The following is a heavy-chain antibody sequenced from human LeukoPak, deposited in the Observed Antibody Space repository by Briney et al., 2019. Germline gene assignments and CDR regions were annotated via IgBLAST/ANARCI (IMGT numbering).Heavy chain of an antibody. CDR3: VREYGSSCYS. V-gene: IGHV3-74*01. CDR2: ISGGDGSNT. CDR1: GFTFSSYW. Sequence: GGSLRLSCAASGFTFSSYWMHWVRQAPGKGLVWVSRISGGDGSNTAYADSVKGRFTVSRDNAKNTLHLHMNSLRAEDTAVYFCVREYGSSCYSWGQGALVTVSP. D-gene: IGHD6-13*01. J-gene: IGHJ4*02.